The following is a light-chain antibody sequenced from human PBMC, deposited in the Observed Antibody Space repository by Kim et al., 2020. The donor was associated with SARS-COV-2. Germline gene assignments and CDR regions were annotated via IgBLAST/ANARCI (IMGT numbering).Light chain of an antibody. J-gene: IGKJ2*01. CDR3: QQYSHWPPYT. Sequence: SPEERVTLSCRASQSVDSNFAWYQQKPGQAPRLLIYGASTRATDIPARFSGSGSGTEFTLIINSLQSEDFAVYYCQQYSHWPPYTFGEGTKVDIK. CDR1: QSVDSN. V-gene: IGKV3-15*01. CDR2: GAS.